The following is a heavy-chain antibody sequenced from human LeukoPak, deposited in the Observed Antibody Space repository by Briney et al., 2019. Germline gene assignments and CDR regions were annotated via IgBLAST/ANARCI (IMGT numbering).Heavy chain of an antibody. Sequence: ASVKVSCKSSGYTFTSYDINWVRQATGQGLEWMGWMNPNSGNTGYAQKFQGRVTMTRNTSISTAYMELSSLRSEDTAVYYCARGRIVPVYQLLPLYYYYHGMDVWGQGTTVTVSS. J-gene: IGHJ6*02. D-gene: IGHD2-2*01. CDR3: ARGRIVPVYQLLPLYYYYHGMDV. CDR1: GYTFTSYD. V-gene: IGHV1-8*01. CDR2: MNPNSGNT.